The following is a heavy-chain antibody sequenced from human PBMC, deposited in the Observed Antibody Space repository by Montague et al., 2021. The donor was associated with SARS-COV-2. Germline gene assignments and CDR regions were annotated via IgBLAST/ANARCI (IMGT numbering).Heavy chain of an antibody. CDR1: GGSISTSNYY. J-gene: IGHJ4*02. V-gene: IGHV4-39*01. CDR2: VYCSGST. CDR3: AGQSASSPFDH. D-gene: IGHD6-13*01. Sequence: SETLSLTCSVSGGSISTSNYYWGWIRQPPGKGLEWIGSVYCSGSTXYNPPLKSRVTVSVDTSKNQFSLKISSVTAADTAVYFCAGQSASSPFDHWGQGTLVTVSS.